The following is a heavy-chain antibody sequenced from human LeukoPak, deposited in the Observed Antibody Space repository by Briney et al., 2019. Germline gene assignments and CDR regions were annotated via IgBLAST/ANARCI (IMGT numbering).Heavy chain of an antibody. Sequence: GGSLRLSCAASGFTFNSYAMSRVRQAPGKGLEWVSTISGSGVDTYFVDSVKGRFTISRDISRDTLFLQMNSLRAEDTAVYYCTRPYCSGGSCYLDYWGQGTLVTVSS. CDR1: GFTFNSYA. D-gene: IGHD2-15*01. V-gene: IGHV3-23*01. CDR3: TRPYCSGGSCYLDY. J-gene: IGHJ4*02. CDR2: ISGSGVDT.